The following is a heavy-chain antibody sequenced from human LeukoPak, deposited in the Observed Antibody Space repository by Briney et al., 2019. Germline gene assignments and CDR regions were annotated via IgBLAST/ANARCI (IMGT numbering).Heavy chain of an antibody. CDR3: AKGSTIFGVARYYFDY. CDR2: ISGSGGST. CDR1: GFTFSSYA. J-gene: IGHJ4*02. Sequence: GGSLRLSCAASGFTFSSYAMSWVRQAPGKGLEWVSAISGSGGSTYYADSVKGRFTISRDNSKNTLYLQMNSLRAEDTAVYYCAKGSTIFGVARYYFDYWGQGTLVAVSS. D-gene: IGHD3-3*01. V-gene: IGHV3-23*01.